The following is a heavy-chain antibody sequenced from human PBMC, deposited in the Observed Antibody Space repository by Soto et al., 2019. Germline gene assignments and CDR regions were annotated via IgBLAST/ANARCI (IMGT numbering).Heavy chain of an antibody. V-gene: IGHV3-48*03. CDR3: AREVAWRYDY. CDR1: AFTFSSSK. J-gene: IGHJ4*02. Sequence: EVQLVESGGGLVQPGGSLRLSCAASAFTFSSSKMNWVRQAPGRGLEWVSYISGSGTTIYYAASVKGRFTISRDNAKNSLYLQMISLRAEDTAVYYCAREVAWRYDYWGQGTLVTVSS. CDR2: ISGSGTTI. D-gene: IGHD1-1*01.